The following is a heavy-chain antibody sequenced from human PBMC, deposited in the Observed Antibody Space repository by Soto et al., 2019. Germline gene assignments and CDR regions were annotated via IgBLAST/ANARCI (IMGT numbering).Heavy chain of an antibody. CDR3: ARDRAPYIVSTSMDV. V-gene: IGHV3-33*01. D-gene: IGHD2-15*01. CDR1: GFTFSSHG. Sequence: LRLSCEASGFTFSSHGMHWVRQAPGKGLEWVAVIWYDGSKKYYTDSAQGRFTISRDNSENTLYLLINSLRADDTAVYYCARDRAPYIVSTSMDVWGQGTTVTVSS. CDR2: IWYDGSKK. J-gene: IGHJ6*02.